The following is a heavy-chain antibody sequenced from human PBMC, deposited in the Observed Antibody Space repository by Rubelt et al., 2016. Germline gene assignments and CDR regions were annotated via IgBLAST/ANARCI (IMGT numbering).Heavy chain of an antibody. Sequence: VQLVESGGGVVQPGGSLRLSCAASGFTFSSYVMSWVRQPPGKELEWIGEIDRSGNTNYNPSLKSRVTTSVDKSKNQFSLNLTSVTAADTAVYYCARDDSYGPRDWGQGILVTVSS. J-gene: IGHJ4*02. CDR1: GFTFSSYV. D-gene: IGHD5-18*01. CDR2: IDRSGNT. V-gene: IGHV4-4*02. CDR3: ARDDSYGPRD.